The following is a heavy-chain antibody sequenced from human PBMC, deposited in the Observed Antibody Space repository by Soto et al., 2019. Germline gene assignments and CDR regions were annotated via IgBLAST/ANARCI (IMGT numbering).Heavy chain of an antibody. J-gene: IGHJ6*02. D-gene: IGHD6-6*01. V-gene: IGHV3-30*18. CDR2: ISYDGSNK. CDR3: AKDSIAGRPDYNYGMDV. Sequence: QVQLVESGGGVMKPGRSQRLSSAASGFTFSRSGMHWVRKAPGKGLEWVAVISYDGSNKYYADSVKGRFTISRDNSKNTLFLQINSLRAEDTAVYFCAKDSIAGRPDYNYGMDVWGQGTTVTVSS. CDR1: GFTFSRSG.